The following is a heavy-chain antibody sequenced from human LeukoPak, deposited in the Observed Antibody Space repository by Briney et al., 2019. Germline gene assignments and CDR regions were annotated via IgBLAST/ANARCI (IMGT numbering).Heavy chain of an antibody. Sequence: SETLSLTCTVSGDSINNYYWSWIRQPPGKGLEWLGYIYYSGSTNYNPSLKSRVTISVNTSKNEFSPKLSSVTAADTAIYYCASGQYSSSWDRRGMYYYYMDVWGKGTTVTVSS. D-gene: IGHD6-13*01. V-gene: IGHV4-59*01. CDR1: GDSINNYY. J-gene: IGHJ6*03. CDR3: ASGQYSSSWDRRGMYYYYMDV. CDR2: IYYSGST.